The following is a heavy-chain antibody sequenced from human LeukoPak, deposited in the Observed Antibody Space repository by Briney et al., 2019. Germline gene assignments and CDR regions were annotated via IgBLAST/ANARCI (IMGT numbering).Heavy chain of an antibody. D-gene: IGHD3-10*01. V-gene: IGHV3-7*01. CDR3: ARGSIWFGEFNWFDP. J-gene: IGHJ5*02. CDR1: GFTFSSYW. Sequence: GSLRLSCAASGFTFSSYWMSWVRQAPGKGLEWVANIKQDGSEKYYVDSVKGRFTISRDNAKNSLYLQMNSLRAEDTAVYYCARGSIWFGEFNWFDPWGQGTLVTVSS. CDR2: IKQDGSEK.